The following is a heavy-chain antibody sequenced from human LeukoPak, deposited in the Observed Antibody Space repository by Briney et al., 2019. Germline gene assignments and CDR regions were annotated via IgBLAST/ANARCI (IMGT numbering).Heavy chain of an antibody. D-gene: IGHD5-18*01. Sequence: SETLSLTCAVYGGSFSGYYWSWIRQPPGKGLEWIGEINHSGSTNYNPSLMSRVTISVDTSKNQFSLKLSSVTAADTAVYYCARLAPIQLWLYDYWGQGTLVTVSS. V-gene: IGHV4-34*01. CDR1: GGSFSGYY. CDR3: ARLAPIQLWLYDY. J-gene: IGHJ4*02. CDR2: INHSGST.